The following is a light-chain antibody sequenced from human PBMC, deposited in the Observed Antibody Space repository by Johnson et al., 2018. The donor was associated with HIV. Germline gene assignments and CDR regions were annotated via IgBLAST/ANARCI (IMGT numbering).Light chain of an antibody. CDR1: SSNIGNNY. Sequence: QSVLTQPPSVSAAPGQKVTISCSGSSSNIGNNYVSWYQQLPGTAPKLLIYDNNKRPSGIPDRFSGSKSGTSTTLGITGLQTGDEADYYCGTWDSSLSAGGCFFGTGTKVTVL. CDR2: DNN. V-gene: IGLV1-51*01. J-gene: IGLJ1*01. CDR3: GTWDSSLSAGGCF.